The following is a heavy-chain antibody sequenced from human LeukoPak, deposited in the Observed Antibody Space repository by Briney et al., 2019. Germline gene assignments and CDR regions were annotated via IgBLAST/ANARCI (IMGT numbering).Heavy chain of an antibody. D-gene: IGHD6-13*01. CDR3: ARPVAVAGSYYFDS. CDR1: GGSVSSSSYY. Sequence: PSETLSLTCTVSGGSVSSSSYYWGWIRQPPGKGLEWIGSIYYSGSTYYNPSLKSRVTISIDTSKNQFSLKLSSVSAADTAVYYCARPVAVAGSYYFDSWGQGNLVTVSS. J-gene: IGHJ4*02. V-gene: IGHV4-39*01. CDR2: IYYSGST.